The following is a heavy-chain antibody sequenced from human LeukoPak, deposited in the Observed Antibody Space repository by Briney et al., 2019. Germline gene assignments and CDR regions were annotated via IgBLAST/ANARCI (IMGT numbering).Heavy chain of an antibody. CDR3: ARNPSYSSSSDY. CDR2: IYSSGST. D-gene: IGHD6-6*01. J-gene: IGHJ4*02. V-gene: IGHV4-4*07. Sequence: PSETLSLTCSVSGGSISSYYWSWIRQPAGKGLEWIGRIYSSGSTNYNPSLKSRVTISVDTSKNQFSLKLSSVTAADTAVYYCARNPSYSSSSDYWGQGTLVTVSS. CDR1: GGSISSYY.